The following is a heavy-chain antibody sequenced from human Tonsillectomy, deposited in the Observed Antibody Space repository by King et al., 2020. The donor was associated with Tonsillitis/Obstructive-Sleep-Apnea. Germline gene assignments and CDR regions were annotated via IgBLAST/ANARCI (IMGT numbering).Heavy chain of an antibody. J-gene: IGHJ5*02. CDR1: GGSISSSSYY. V-gene: IGHV4-39*01. CDR3: ARFVFSDGWFDP. CDR2: IYYSGST. D-gene: IGHD3/OR15-3a*01. Sequence: QLQESGPGLVKPSETLSLTCTVSGGSISSSSYYWGWIRQPPGKGLEWIGSIYYSGSTYYNPSLKSRVTISVDTSKNQFSLKLSSVTAADTAVYYCARFVFSDGWFDPWGQGTLVTVSS.